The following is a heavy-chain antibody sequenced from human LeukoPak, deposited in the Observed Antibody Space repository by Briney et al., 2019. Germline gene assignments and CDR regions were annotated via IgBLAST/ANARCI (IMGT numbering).Heavy chain of an antibody. CDR1: GFNFITYP. V-gene: IGHV3-23*01. J-gene: IGHJ6*03. D-gene: IGHD3-3*01. CDR2: ISGSGDTT. Sequence: GGSLRLSCAASGFNFITYPMTWVRQAPGKGLEWLSSISGSGDTTEDADSVKGRFTISRDNAKNSLYLQMNSLRAEDTAVYYCAREGRPIFGGYYMDVWGKGTTVTVSS. CDR3: AREGRPIFGGYYMDV.